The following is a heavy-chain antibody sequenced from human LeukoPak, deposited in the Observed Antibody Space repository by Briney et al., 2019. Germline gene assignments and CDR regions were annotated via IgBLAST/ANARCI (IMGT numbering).Heavy chain of an antibody. Sequence: GSLSLSCAASGFTFSSYGMHWVRQAPGKGLEWVAVIWYDGSNKYYADSVKGRFTISRDNSKNTLYLQMNSLRTEDTAVYYCARDSGYDILTGYYPNWFDPWGQGTLVTVSS. V-gene: IGHV3-33*01. CDR2: IWYDGSNK. CDR3: ARDSGYDILTGYYPNWFDP. D-gene: IGHD3-9*01. J-gene: IGHJ5*02. CDR1: GFTFSSYG.